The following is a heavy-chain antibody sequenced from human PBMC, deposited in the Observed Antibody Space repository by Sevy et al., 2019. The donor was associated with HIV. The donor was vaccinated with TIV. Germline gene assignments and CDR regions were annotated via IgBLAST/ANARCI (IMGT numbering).Heavy chain of an antibody. D-gene: IGHD3-22*01. CDR1: GGSFSTSYY. CDR3: ANMGRGYCFYFEL. V-gene: IGHV4-39*02. J-gene: IGHJ4*02. Sequence: SETQSLTCTVSGGSFSTSYYWGWVRQPPGKGPEWIGCIHYSGSTYYNPSLKSRVSISVDTSKNSFSLKLSSVTAADTAVYYCANMGRGYCFYFELWGQGTLVTVSS. CDR2: IHYSGST.